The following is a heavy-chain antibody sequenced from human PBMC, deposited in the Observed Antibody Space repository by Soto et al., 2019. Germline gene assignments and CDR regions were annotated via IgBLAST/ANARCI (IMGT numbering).Heavy chain of an antibody. CDR2: IYPGDSDT. Sequence: PAAAMPRSGKGSRNKFTAYWIGWVRQLPGKGLEWMGIIYPGDSDTRYSPSFQGHVTITVDKPTNTAYLQWNTLRASDTAMYYCAIHISNFRDHYDVLAFRGRRSTDL. CDR1: RNKFTAYW. J-gene: IGHJ2*01. D-gene: IGHD5-12*01. CDR3: AIHISNFRDHYDVLAFRGRRSTDL. V-gene: IGHV5-51*01.